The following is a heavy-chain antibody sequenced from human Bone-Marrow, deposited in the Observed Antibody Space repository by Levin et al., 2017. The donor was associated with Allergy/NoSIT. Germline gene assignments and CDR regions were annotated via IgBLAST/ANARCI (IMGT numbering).Heavy chain of an antibody. D-gene: IGHD5-12*01. CDR3: ARGYSFLVATRGIGFDY. J-gene: IGHJ4*02. CDR1: GGSFSGYY. Sequence: SETLSLTCAVYGGSFSGYYWSWIRQPPGKGLEWIGEINHSGSTNYNPSLKSRVTISVDTSKNQFSLKLSSVTAADTAVYYCARGYSFLVATRGIGFDYWGQGTLVTVSS. V-gene: IGHV4-34*01. CDR2: INHSGST.